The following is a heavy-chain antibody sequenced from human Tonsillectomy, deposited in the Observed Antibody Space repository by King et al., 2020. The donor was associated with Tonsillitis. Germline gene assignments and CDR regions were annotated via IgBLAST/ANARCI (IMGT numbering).Heavy chain of an antibody. D-gene: IGHD1-26*01. J-gene: IGHJ4*02. CDR1: GASISSRNLY. CDR2: IYYSGSI. Sequence: LQLQESGPGLVKPSETLSLTCTVSGASISSRNLYWGWIRQPPGRGLGWIGNIYYSGSIYYNPSLKSRVTISVDTSKNQFSLRLRSVTGADTAVYYCASSGYSGNYNFDYWGQGTLVTVSS. V-gene: IGHV4-39*01. CDR3: ASSGYSGNYNFDY.